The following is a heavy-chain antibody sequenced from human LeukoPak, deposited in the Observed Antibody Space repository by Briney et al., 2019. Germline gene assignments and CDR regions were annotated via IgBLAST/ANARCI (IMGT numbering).Heavy chain of an antibody. CDR2: INPSGGST. J-gene: IGHJ3*02. CDR3: AREAESGSYPEAFDI. D-gene: IGHD1-26*01. Sequence: ASVTVSCTASGYTFTSYYMHWVRQAPGQGLEWMGIINPSGGSTSYAQKFRGRVTMTRDTSTSTVYMELSSLRSEDTAVYYCAREAESGSYPEAFDIWGQGTMVTVSS. V-gene: IGHV1-46*01. CDR1: GYTFTSYY.